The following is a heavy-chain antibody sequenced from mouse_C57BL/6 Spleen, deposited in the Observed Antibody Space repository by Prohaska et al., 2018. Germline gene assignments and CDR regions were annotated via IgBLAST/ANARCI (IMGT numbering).Heavy chain of an antibody. V-gene: IGHV1-15*01. Sequence: GAELVRPGASVTLSCKASGYTFTDYEMHWVKQTPVHGLEWIGAIDPETGGTAYNQKFKGKAILTADKSSSTAYMELRSLTSEDSAVYYCTRETMPTTGFAYWGQGTLVTVSA. CDR1: GYTFTDYE. CDR3: TRETMPTTGFAY. J-gene: IGHJ3*01. CDR2: IDPETGGT. D-gene: IGHD2-2*01.